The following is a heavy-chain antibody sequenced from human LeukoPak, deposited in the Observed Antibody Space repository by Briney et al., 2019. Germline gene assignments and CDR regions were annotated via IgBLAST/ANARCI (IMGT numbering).Heavy chain of an antibody. J-gene: IGHJ4*02. V-gene: IGHV3-15*01. CDR1: GFTFSDAW. CDR3: TTDPFYIVGATGPFDY. Sequence: GGSLRLSCTASGFTFSDAWMSWVRQAPGKGLEWVGRIKSKTDGGTTDYAAPVKGRFTISRDDSKNTLYLQMNSLKTEDTAVYYCTTDPFYIVGATGPFDYWGQGTLVTVSS. CDR2: IKSKTDGGTT. D-gene: IGHD1-26*01.